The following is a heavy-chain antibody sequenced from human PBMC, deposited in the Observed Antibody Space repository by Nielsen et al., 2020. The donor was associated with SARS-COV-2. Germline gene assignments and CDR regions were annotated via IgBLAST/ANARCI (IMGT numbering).Heavy chain of an antibody. V-gene: IGHV3-74*01. D-gene: IGHD3-22*01. CDR1: AFTFSTYW. CDR3: AGNLDSSGYYALDY. Sequence: GESLKISCAASAFTFSTYWMHWVRQAPGKGLVWVSRINSDGSSTSYADSVKGRFTISRDNAKNTLYLQMNSLRAEDTAVYYCAGNLDSSGYYALDYWGQGTLVTVSS. J-gene: IGHJ4*02. CDR2: INSDGSST.